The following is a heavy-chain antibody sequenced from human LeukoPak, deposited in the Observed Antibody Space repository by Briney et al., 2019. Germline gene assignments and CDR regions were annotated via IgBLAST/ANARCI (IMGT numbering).Heavy chain of an antibody. CDR2: IYYSGST. V-gene: IGHV4-59*01. CDR3: ARDRVVAWPLRGAFDI. Sequence: PSETLSLTCTVSGGSISSYYWSWIRQPPGKGLEWIGYIYYSGSTNYNPSLKSRVTISVDTSKNQFSLKLSSVTAADTAVYYCARDRVVAWPLRGAFDIWGQGTMVTVSS. D-gene: IGHD3-10*01. J-gene: IGHJ3*02. CDR1: GGSISSYY.